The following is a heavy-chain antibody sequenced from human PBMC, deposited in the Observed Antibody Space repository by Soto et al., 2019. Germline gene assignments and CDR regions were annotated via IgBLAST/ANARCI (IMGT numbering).Heavy chain of an antibody. D-gene: IGHD3-3*01. CDR3: ATRITVFGLLIPPFDP. Sequence: QVHLQQWGAGLLKPSETLSLTCAVYGGSVTGYYWNWIRQPPGKGLERIGESNHTGGTHYNPSLKSRVTMSVDTSKNQFSLRLSSVTAADTAIYYCATRITVFGLLIPPFDPWGQGTQVTVSS. CDR2: SNHTGGT. V-gene: IGHV4-34*02. J-gene: IGHJ5*02. CDR1: GGSVTGYY.